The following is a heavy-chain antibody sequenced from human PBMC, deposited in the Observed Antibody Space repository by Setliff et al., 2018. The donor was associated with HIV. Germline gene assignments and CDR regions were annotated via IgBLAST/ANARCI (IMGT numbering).Heavy chain of an antibody. CDR3: ARAPGYYDSSGYYFGYYYYYMDV. J-gene: IGHJ6*03. V-gene: IGHV3-30*03. D-gene: IGHD3-22*01. CDR2: ILYDESDK. CDR1: GFTLSTYG. Sequence: GESLKISCAASGFTLSTYGMYWVRQAPGKGLEWVAVILYDESDKYYADSVKGRFTISRDNSKNTVYLQMNSLRAEDTALYYCARAPGYYDSSGYYFGYYYYYMDVWGKGTTVTVSS.